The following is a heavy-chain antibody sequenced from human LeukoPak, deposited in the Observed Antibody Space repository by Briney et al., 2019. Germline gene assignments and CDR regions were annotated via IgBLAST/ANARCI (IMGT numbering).Heavy chain of an antibody. Sequence: GGSLRLSCAASGFTFSSYEMNWVRQAPGKGLEWVSYISSSGSTIYYADSVKGRFTISRDNSKNTLYLQMNSLRAEDTAVYYCAKDESSGWAGVGAFDIWGQGTMVTVSS. CDR2: ISSSGSTI. D-gene: IGHD6-19*01. V-gene: IGHV3-48*03. J-gene: IGHJ3*02. CDR3: AKDESSGWAGVGAFDI. CDR1: GFTFSSYE.